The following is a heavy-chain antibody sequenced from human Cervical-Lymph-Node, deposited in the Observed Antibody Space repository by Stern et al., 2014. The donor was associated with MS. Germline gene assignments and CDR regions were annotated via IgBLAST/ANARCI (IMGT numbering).Heavy chain of an antibody. D-gene: IGHD3-16*02. CDR1: SGFIGNNY. Sequence: QVQLVESGPGLVQPSETLSLMCSVSSGFIGNNYWSWIRQPPGKGLEWIGHLYYSGSTYYNPSLKSRVTISLDTSKNQLSLRLSSVTAADTAVYYCARAGPYDYIWGNFRHRAFYFDSWGQGALVTVSS. CDR2: LYYSGST. J-gene: IGHJ4*02. CDR3: ARAGPYDYIWGNFRHRAFYFDS. V-gene: IGHV4-59*01.